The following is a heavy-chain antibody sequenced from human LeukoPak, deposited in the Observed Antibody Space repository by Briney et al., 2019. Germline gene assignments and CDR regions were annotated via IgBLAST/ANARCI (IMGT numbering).Heavy chain of an antibody. CDR1: GGTFSSYA. CDR2: IIPIFGTA. V-gene: IGHV1-69*13. D-gene: IGHD1-26*01. J-gene: IGHJ6*03. CDR3: ARGTSGSYYYYYYMDV. Sequence: ASVKVSCKASGGTFSSYAISWVRQAPGQGLEWMGGIIPIFGTANYAQKFQGRVTITAGESTSTAYMELSSLRSEDTAVYYCARGTSGSYYYYYYMDVWGKGTTVTVSS.